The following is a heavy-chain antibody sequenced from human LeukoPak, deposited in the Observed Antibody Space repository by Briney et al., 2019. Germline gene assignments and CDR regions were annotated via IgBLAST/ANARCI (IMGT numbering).Heavy chain of an antibody. Sequence: SVKVSCKASGFTFTSSAVQWVRQARGQRLEWIGWIVVGSGNTNYAQKFQERVTITRDMSTSTAYMELSSLRSEDTAVYYCATSRIGAVAGSSLGYWGQGTLVTVSS. CDR3: ATSRIGAVAGSSLGY. D-gene: IGHD6-19*01. CDR2: IVVGSGNT. V-gene: IGHV1-58*01. CDR1: GFTFTSSA. J-gene: IGHJ4*02.